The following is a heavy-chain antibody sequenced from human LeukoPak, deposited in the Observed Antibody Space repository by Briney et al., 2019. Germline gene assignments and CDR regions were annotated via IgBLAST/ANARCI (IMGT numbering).Heavy chain of an antibody. D-gene: IGHD3-10*01. J-gene: IGHJ3*02. V-gene: IGHV3-23*01. Sequence: PGGSLRLSCAASGFTFSNYAMSWVRQAPGKGLEWVSGIRSSGHNTYYEDSVKGRFTISRDNSKNMLYLQMNSLRAEDTAVYYCARAQIGEYGSRSYAFDIWGQGTMVTVSS. CDR2: IRSSGHNT. CDR1: GFTFSNYA. CDR3: ARAQIGEYGSRSYAFDI.